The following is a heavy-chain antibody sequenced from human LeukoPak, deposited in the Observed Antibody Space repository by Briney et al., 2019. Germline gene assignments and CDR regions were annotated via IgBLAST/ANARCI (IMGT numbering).Heavy chain of an antibody. V-gene: IGHV2-5*02. D-gene: IGHD2-15*01. CDR1: GFSLSTSGVA. Sequence: SGPTLVNPTQTLTLTCTFSGFSLSTSGVAVGWIRQPPGKALEWLALIYWDGDKRYNSSLKSRLTVTKDTSKNQVVLTVTSMDPVDTATYYCAHSKTGLLILYYFDYWGQGTLVTVSS. CDR2: IYWDGDK. CDR3: AHSKTGLLILYYFDY. J-gene: IGHJ4*02.